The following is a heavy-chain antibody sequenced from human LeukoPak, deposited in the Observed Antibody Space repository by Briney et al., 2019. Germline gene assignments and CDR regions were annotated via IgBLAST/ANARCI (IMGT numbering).Heavy chain of an antibody. D-gene: IGHD5-18*01. CDR3: ARAIMGTENLDY. CDR2: VSHDGSTK. Sequence: GGSLRLSCAASGFSFSTYAMHRVRQAPGMGPEWVAVVSHDGSTKYYTDSVRGRFTISRDNSKNTFFLQLNGLRTGDTAVYYCARAIMGTENLDYWGQGTLVTVSS. CDR1: GFSFSTYA. V-gene: IGHV3-30*10. J-gene: IGHJ4*02.